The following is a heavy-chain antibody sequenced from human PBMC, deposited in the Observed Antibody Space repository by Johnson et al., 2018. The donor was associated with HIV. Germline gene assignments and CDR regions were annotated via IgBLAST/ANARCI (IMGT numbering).Heavy chain of an antibody. D-gene: IGHD5-12*01. CDR3: ASTRGYSGSRWDGAFDI. CDR2: INWNGGSS. J-gene: IGHJ3*02. V-gene: IGHV3-9*01. Sequence: VQLVESGGGLVQPGRSLRLSCAASGFTFDDYAMHWVRQAPGKGLEWVSGINWNGGSSGYADSVKARFTISRDNAKISLYLQMNSLRAEDTALYYCASTRGYSGSRWDGAFDIWGQGTMVTVSS. CDR1: GFTFDDYA.